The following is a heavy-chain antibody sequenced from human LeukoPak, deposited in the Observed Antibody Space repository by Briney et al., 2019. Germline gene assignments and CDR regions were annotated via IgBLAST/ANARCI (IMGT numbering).Heavy chain of an antibody. D-gene: IGHD3-16*02. V-gene: IGHV3-30*18. CDR2: ISYDGSNK. J-gene: IGHJ6*04. Sequence: GRSLRLSCAASGFTFSSYGMHWVSQAAGKGIEWVAVISYDGSNKYYADSVKGRFCISRDNSKTTLYLQMNSLIAEDTALYYCAKDLSIGSMDVWGKGATVTVSS. CDR1: GFTFSSYG. CDR3: AKDLSIGSMDV.